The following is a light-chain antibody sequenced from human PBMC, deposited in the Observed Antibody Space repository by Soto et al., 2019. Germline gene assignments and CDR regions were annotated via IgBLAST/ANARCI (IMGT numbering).Light chain of an antibody. V-gene: IGKV1-33*01. Sequence: EIKMTQSPSSLSSAVGYRVTITCHASQVISNYLNWYQQKPGKAPKLLIYGASNLETGVPSRFSGSGSGTDFTFTISSLQAEDIATYICQQYDSVFTFGQGTRLEIK. CDR3: QQYDSVFT. CDR1: QVISNY. CDR2: GAS. J-gene: IGKJ5*01.